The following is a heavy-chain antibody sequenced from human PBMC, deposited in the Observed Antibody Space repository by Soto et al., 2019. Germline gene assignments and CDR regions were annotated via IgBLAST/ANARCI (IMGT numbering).Heavy chain of an antibody. D-gene: IGHD5-18*01. J-gene: IGHJ4*02. CDR2: IYYSGTT. Sequence: SETLSLTCTVSGGSISSEGCYWSWFRQLPGKGLEWIGDIYYSGTTYHNPSLRSRLTISGDASKNQFSLKLSSVTAADTALYYCARGRGYSYGPYYFDYWGQGTLVTVSS. V-gene: IGHV4-31*03. CDR3: ARGRGYSYGPYYFDY. CDR1: GGSISSEGCY.